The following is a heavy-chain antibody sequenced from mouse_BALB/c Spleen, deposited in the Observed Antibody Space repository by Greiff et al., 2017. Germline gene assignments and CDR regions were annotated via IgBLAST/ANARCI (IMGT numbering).Heavy chain of an antibody. J-gene: IGHJ3*01. CDR1: GYTFTDYE. Sequence: QVQLKQSGAELVRPGASVTLSCKASGYTFTDYEMHWVKQTPVHGLEWIGAIDPETGGTAYNQKFKGKATLTADKSSSTAYMELRSLTSEDSAVYYCTRERYDAWFAYWGQGTLVTVSA. CDR3: TRERYDAWFAY. V-gene: IGHV1-15*01. D-gene: IGHD2-14*01. CDR2: IDPETGGT.